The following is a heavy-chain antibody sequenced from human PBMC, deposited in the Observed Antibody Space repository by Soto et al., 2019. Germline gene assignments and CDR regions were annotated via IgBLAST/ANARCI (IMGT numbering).Heavy chain of an antibody. D-gene: IGHD2-15*01. CDR1: GDSISSGYY. V-gene: IGHV4-38-2*02. J-gene: IGHJ4*02. CDR3: ARDAYGGTLFDY. CDR2: IYHSGTT. Sequence: NPSETLSLTCAVSGDSISSGYYWAWIRQPPGKGLEWVASIYHSGTTYYNPSLTSRVTISVDPSKNQFSLKLSSVTAADSAVYYCARDAYGGTLFDYWGQGTLVTVSS.